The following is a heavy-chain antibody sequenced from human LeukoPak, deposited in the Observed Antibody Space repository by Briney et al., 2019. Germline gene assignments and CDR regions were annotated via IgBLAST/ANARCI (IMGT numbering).Heavy chain of an antibody. CDR2: MIPILGIA. D-gene: IGHD2-2*01. V-gene: IGHV1-69*04. CDR1: GGTFSSYA. Sequence: ASVKVSCKASGGTFSSYAISWVRQAPGQGLEWMGRMIPILGIANYAQKFQGRVTITADKSTSTAYMELSSPRSEDTAVYYCARVPAVPAAIDPNDYYYYGMDVWGQGTTVTVSS. J-gene: IGHJ6*02. CDR3: ARVPAVPAAIDPNDYYYYGMDV.